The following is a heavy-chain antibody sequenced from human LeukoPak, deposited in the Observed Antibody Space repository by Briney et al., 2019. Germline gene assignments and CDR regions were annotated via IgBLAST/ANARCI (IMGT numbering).Heavy chain of an antibody. D-gene: IGHD3-9*01. J-gene: IGHJ5*02. CDR3: ARDLKPRLRYFEERPNWFDP. CDR1: GFTFSSYA. Sequence: PGGSLRLSCAASGFTFSSYAIHWVRQAPGKGLEWVAVISYDGSNKYYADSVKGRFTISRDNSKNTLYLQMNSLRAEDTAVYYCARDLKPRLRYFEERPNWFDPWGQGTLVTVSS. CDR2: ISYDGSNK. V-gene: IGHV3-30-3*01.